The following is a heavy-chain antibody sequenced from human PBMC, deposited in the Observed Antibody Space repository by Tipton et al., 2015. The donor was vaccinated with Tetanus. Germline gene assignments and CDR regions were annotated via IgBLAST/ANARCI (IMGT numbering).Heavy chain of an antibody. J-gene: IGHJ5*02. CDR1: GGTLRGHS. CDR2: LIPMFGTP. Sequence: QVQLVQSGAEVKKPGASVKVSCKASGGTLRGHSITWVRQAPGQGLEWMGGLIPMFGTPKYAQKFQDRVTMSADRSTSTFYMELSRLTSEDTATYYCAKALGSSAWYGTWGQGTLVTVSS. CDR3: AKALGSSAWYGT. V-gene: IGHV1-69*06. D-gene: IGHD6-13*01.